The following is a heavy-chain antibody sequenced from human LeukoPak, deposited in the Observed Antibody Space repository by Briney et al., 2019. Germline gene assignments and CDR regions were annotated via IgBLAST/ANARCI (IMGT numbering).Heavy chain of an antibody. Sequence: GGSLRLSCAASGLTVSSNSMNWVRQAPGKGLEWVSSISSSSSYIYYADSVKGRFTISRDNAKNSLYLQMNSLRAEDTAVYYCARVYQDGDYDEYFQHWGQGTLVTVSS. V-gene: IGHV3-21*01. CDR1: GLTVSSNS. CDR2: ISSSSSYI. J-gene: IGHJ1*01. CDR3: ARVYQDGDYDEYFQH. D-gene: IGHD4-17*01.